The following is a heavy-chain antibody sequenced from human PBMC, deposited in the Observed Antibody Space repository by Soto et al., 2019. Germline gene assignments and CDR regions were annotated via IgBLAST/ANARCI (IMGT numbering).Heavy chain of an antibody. J-gene: IGHJ6*02. CDR1: GLSFANYA. CDR2: LSGSSINT. D-gene: IGHD2-2*01. CDR3: TTQFFLSSSKPPEDV. Sequence: GSRRLSFGASGLSFANYAMTWVRQGPGKGLEWVSALSGSSINTYYADSVKGRFTISRDNSKNTLHLQMNSLRVDDTAVYYCTTQFFLSSSKPPEDVWGQGTPVTVSS. V-gene: IGHV3-23*01.